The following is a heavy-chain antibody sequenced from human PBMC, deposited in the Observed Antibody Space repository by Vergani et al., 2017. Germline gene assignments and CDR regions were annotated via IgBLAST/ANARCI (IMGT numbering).Heavy chain of an antibody. CDR2: ISNDGSKK. D-gene: IGHD3-10*01. Sequence: VQLLESGGGLVQPGGSLRLSCAASGFSFSSHAIHWVRQAPGKGLEWVAVISNDGSKKYYADSVKGRFPISRDNSKNTLDLQMNSLSTQDTAVYYCAKAGSVTSGRLQYNFYMDVCGEGSTVTVS. CDR3: AKAGSVTSGRLQYNFYMDV. V-gene: IGHV3-30*18. CDR1: GFSFSSHA. J-gene: IGHJ6*03.